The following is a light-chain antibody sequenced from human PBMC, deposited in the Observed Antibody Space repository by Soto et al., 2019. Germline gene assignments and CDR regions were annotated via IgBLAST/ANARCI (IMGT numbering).Light chain of an antibody. J-gene: IGLJ2*01. V-gene: IGLV3-21*02. CDR3: QLWDNNSDHPI. Sequence: SYELTQPLSVSVALGQTARITCGENNIGSKSVQWYQQKPGQAPVLVVYDDSDRPSEIPERFSGSNSGNTATLTIIRVEAGDEADYYCQLWDNNSDHPIFGGGTKLTVL. CDR1: NIGSKS. CDR2: DDS.